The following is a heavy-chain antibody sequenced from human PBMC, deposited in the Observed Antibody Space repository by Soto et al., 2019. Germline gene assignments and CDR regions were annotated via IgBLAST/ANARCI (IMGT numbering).Heavy chain of an antibody. CDR1: GFTFSSYA. D-gene: IGHD1-26*01. J-gene: IGHJ6*02. CDR3: AKEGGATNYYYYGMDV. V-gene: IGHV3-23*01. CDR2: ISGSGGST. Sequence: GGSLRLSCAASGFTFSSYAMSWVRQAPGKGLEWVSAISGSGGSTYYADSVKGRFTISRDNSKNTLYLQMNSLRAEDTAVYYCAKEGGATNYYYYGMDVWGQGTTVTVSS.